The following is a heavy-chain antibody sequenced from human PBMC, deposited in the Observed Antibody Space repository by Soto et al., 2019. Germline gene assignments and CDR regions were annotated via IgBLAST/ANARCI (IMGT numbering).Heavy chain of an antibody. V-gene: IGHV3-43*01. CDR3: AKDWGERSHYGMDV. Sequence: PGGSLRLSCAASGFTFDDYTMHWVRQAPGKGLEWVSLISWDGGSTYYADSVKGRFTISRDNSKNSLYLQMNSLRTEDTALYYCAKDWGERSHYGMDVWGQGTTVTVSS. D-gene: IGHD1-1*01. J-gene: IGHJ6*02. CDR1: GFTFDDYT. CDR2: ISWDGGST.